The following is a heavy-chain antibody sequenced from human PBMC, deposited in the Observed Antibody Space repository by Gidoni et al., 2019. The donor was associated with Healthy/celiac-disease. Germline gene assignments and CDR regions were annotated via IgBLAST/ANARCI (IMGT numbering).Heavy chain of an antibody. CDR3: AKEGGYSYGFDY. CDR2: ISWNSGSI. J-gene: IGHJ4*02. CDR1: GFTFDDYA. V-gene: IGHV3-9*01. D-gene: IGHD5-18*01. Sequence: EVQLVESGGGLVQPGRSLRLSCAASGFTFDDYAMHWVRQAPGKGLEWVSCISWNSGSIGYADSVKGRFTISRDNAKNSLYLQMNSLRAEDTALYYCAKEGGYSYGFDYWGQGTLVTVSS.